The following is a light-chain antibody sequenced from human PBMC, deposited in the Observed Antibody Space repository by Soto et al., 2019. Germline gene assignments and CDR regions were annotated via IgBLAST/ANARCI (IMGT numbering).Light chain of an antibody. V-gene: IGKV3D-15*01. Sequence: EIVMTQSPAILSVTQGERATLSCRASQTVAKNLAWYQQKPGQPPRLLIYGASTRATGVPARFSGSGSGTEFTLTISSLQSEDFAIYYCQQYNTWPPPSESVGPGTKVDIK. CDR3: QQYNTWPPPSES. CDR2: GAS. J-gene: IGKJ3*01. CDR1: QTVAKN.